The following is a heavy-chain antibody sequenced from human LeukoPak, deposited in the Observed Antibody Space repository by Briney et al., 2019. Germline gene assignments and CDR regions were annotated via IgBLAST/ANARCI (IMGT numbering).Heavy chain of an antibody. V-gene: IGHV1-2*04. Sequence: ASVKVSCKASGYTFTGYYMHWVRQAPGQGLEWMGWINPNSGGTNYAQKFQGWVTMTRDTSISTAYMELSRLRSDDTAVYYCARDLSEPTGTFDYWGQGTLVTVSS. CDR1: GYTFTGYY. D-gene: IGHD1-14*01. J-gene: IGHJ4*02. CDR3: ARDLSEPTGTFDY. CDR2: INPNSGGT.